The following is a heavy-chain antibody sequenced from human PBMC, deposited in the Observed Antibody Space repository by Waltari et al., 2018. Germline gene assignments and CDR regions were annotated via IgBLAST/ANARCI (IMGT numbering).Heavy chain of an antibody. CDR3: ARDEARYYDIMTGGGYYGLDV. Sequence: QVQLQESGPGLVRPSQTLSLTCTVSGGSIRSGSVYWTWIRRPAGKGLEWVGNKFTSGRTKHNPALKSRVSVSLDTSENQFSLRLSAVTAADTAVYYCARDEARYYDIMTGGGYYGLDVWGQGTTVTVSS. CDR2: KFTSGRT. D-gene: IGHD3-9*01. J-gene: IGHJ6*02. CDR1: GGSIRSGSVY. V-gene: IGHV4-61*02.